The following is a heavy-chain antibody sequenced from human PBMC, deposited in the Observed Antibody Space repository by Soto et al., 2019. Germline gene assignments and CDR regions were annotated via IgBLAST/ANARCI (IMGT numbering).Heavy chain of an antibody. CDR1: GFTFSSYG. CDR3: ARDHTVRYCTNGVCYMDV. J-gene: IGHJ6*04. D-gene: IGHD2-8*01. Sequence: QVQLVESGGGVVQPGRSLRLSCAASGFTFSSYGMHWVRQAPGKGLEWVAVIWYDGSNKYYADSVKGRFTISRDNSKNTLYLQMNSLRAEDTAVYYCARDHTVRYCTNGVCYMDVWGKGTTVTVSS. CDR2: IWYDGSNK. V-gene: IGHV3-33*01.